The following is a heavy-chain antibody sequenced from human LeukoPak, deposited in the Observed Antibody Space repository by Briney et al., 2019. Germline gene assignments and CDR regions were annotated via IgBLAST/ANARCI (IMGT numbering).Heavy chain of an antibody. Sequence: PGGSLRLSCAASGFTFSNYWIHWVRQAPGKGLEWVSGTSDRGDYTYYADSVKGRFTISRDNSKNTLYLQMNSLRAEDTALYFCAKKAQYNGNYPLDYWGQGTLVTVSS. CDR3: AKKAQYNGNYPLDY. CDR1: GFTFSNYW. V-gene: IGHV3-23*01. D-gene: IGHD1-26*01. J-gene: IGHJ4*02. CDR2: TSDRGDYT.